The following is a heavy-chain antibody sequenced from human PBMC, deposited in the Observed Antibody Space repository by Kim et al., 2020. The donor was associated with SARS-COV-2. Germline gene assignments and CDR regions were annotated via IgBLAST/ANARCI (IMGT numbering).Heavy chain of an antibody. CDR2: INHSGST. V-gene: IGHV4-34*01. CDR1: GGSFSGYY. Sequence: SETLSLTCAVYGGSFSGYYWSWIRQPPGKGLEWIGEINHSGSTNYNPSLKSRVTISVDTSKNQFSLKLSSVTAADTAVYYCARGGGTAAGIAYYYYGMDVWGQGTTVTVSS. CDR3: ARGGGTAAGIAYYYYGMDV. J-gene: IGHJ6*02. D-gene: IGHD6-13*01.